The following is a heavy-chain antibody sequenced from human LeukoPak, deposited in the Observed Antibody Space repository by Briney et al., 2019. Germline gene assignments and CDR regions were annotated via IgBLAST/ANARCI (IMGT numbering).Heavy chain of an antibody. V-gene: IGHV3-74*01. D-gene: IGHD2-21*01. Sequence: GGSLRLSCAASGFTFSTYWMHWVRQAPGKGLVWVSRINSDGSGTGFADSLNGRFTISRDNAKNILYLQMNSLRAEDTAVYYCVREFYSVLWDWGQGTLVTVSS. CDR3: VREFYSVLWD. CDR2: INSDGSGT. CDR1: GFTFSTYW. J-gene: IGHJ4*02.